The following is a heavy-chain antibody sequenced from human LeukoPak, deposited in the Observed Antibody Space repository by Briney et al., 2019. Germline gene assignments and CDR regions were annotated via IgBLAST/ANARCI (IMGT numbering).Heavy chain of an antibody. J-gene: IGHJ4*02. V-gene: IGHV3-7*03. CDR3: ASGGYSFFY. Sequence: GGSLRLSCAASGFSFSSYWMNWVRQAPGKGLEWVANIKQDGSERYYVDSVRGRSTISRDNAKNSLYLQMNSLRAEDTAVYYCASGGYSFFYWGQGTLVTVSS. CDR2: IKQDGSER. CDR1: GFSFSSYW. D-gene: IGHD5-18*01.